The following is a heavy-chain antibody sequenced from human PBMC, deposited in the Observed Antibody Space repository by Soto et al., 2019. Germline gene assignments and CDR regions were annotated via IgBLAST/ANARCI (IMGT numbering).Heavy chain of an antibody. V-gene: IGHV4-30-4*01. J-gene: IGHJ6*02. D-gene: IGHD5-12*01. CDR3: ARMNSGYAYGMDV. Sequence: KTSETLSLTCTVSGGSISSGDYYWSWIRQPPGKGLEWIGYIYYSGSTYYNPSLKSRVTISVDTSKNQFSLKLSSVTAADTAVYYCARMNSGYAYGMDVWGQGTTVTVSS. CDR2: IYYSGST. CDR1: GGSISSGDYY.